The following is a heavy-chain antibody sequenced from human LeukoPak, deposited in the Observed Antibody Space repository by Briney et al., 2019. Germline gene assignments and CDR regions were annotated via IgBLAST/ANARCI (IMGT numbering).Heavy chain of an antibody. J-gene: IGHJ4*02. CDR3: ARDFTDTAMVTNFDY. D-gene: IGHD5-18*01. CDR1: GFTFSSYS. Sequence: PGGSLRLSCAASGFTFSSYSMNWVRQAPGKGLEWVSSISSSSSYIYYADSVKGRFTISRDNAKNSLYQQMNSLRAEDTAVYYCARDFTDTAMVTNFDYWGQGTLVTVSS. V-gene: IGHV3-21*01. CDR2: ISSSSSYI.